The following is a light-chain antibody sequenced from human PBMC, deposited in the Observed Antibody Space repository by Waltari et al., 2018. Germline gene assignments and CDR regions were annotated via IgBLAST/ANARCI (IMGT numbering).Light chain of an antibody. V-gene: IGLV2-14*01. CDR2: EVS. J-gene: IGLJ1*01. CDR3: SSYTSSSTYV. CDR1: SRDVGGYNY. Sequence: QSALTQPASVSGSPGQSLTISCTGTSRDVGGYNYASWYQQHPGKAPQLMIYEVSNRPSGVSNRFSGSKSGNTASLTISGLQAEDEDDYYCSSYTSSSTYVFGTGTKVTVL.